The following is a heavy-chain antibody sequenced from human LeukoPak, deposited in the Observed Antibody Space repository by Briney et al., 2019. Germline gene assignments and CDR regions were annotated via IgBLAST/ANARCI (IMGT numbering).Heavy chain of an antibody. CDR3: AELGITMIGGV. CDR2: ISGSGGST. J-gene: IGHJ6*04. V-gene: IGHV3-23*01. Sequence: PGGSLRLSCAASGFSFNNYAMNWVRQAPGKGLEWVSSISGSGGSTYYADSMKGRFTISRDNSKNTLHLQMNSLRAEDTAVYYCAELGITMIGGVWGKGTTVTISS. D-gene: IGHD3-10*02. CDR1: GFSFNNYA.